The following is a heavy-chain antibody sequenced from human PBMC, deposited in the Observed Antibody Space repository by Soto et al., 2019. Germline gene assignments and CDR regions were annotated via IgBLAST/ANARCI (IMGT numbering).Heavy chain of an antibody. Sequence: DAQLVESGGGLVQPGRSLRLSCAGSGFIFDDFAIHWVRQAPGKGLEWVSGISWNSDSIGYADSVKGRFTISRDNAKNSLYLQMNSLRVEDTALYYCTKVGGLYDFWSGPLHFDLWGQGTLVTVSS. D-gene: IGHD3-3*01. V-gene: IGHV3-9*01. CDR1: GFIFDDFA. CDR3: TKVGGLYDFWSGPLHFDL. J-gene: IGHJ4*02. CDR2: ISWNSDSI.